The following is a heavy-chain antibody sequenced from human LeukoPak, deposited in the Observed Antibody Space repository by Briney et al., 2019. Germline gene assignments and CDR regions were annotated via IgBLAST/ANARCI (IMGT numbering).Heavy chain of an antibody. D-gene: IGHD6-19*01. J-gene: IGHJ4*02. Sequence: GGSLRLSCAASGFTFSNYWMTWVRQAPGKGLEWVANIKRDGSESYYMDSAKGRFTVSRDNAKNSLYLQMNSLRAEDSALYFCARRDSSGWYYFDHWGPGTLVTVYS. CDR1: GFTFSNYW. CDR2: IKRDGSES. V-gene: IGHV3-7*01. CDR3: ARRDSSGWYYFDH.